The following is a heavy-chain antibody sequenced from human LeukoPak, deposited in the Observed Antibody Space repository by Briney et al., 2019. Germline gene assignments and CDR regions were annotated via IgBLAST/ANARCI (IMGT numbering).Heavy chain of an antibody. Sequence: SETLSLTCAVYGGSFSGYYWSWIHQPPGKGLERIGEINHSGSTNYNPSLKSRVTISVDTSKNQFSLKLSSVTAADTAVYYCARGGRLGYCSGGSCYSFDYWGQGTLVTVSS. V-gene: IGHV4-34*01. D-gene: IGHD2-15*01. J-gene: IGHJ4*02. CDR2: INHSGST. CDR1: GGSFSGYY. CDR3: ARGGRLGYCSGGSCYSFDY.